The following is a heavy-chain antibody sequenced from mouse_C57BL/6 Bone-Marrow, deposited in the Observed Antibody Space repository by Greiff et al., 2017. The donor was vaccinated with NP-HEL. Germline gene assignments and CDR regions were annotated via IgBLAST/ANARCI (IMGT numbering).Heavy chain of an antibody. D-gene: IGHD2-4*01. J-gene: IGHJ3*01. CDR2: IDPENGDT. CDR3: TTEEDDYDAFVAY. V-gene: IGHV14-4*01. Sequence: VQLQQSGAELVRPGASVKLSCTASGFNINDDYMHWVKQRPEQGLEWIGWIDPENGDTEYASKFQGKATITADTSSNTAYLQLSSLTSEDTAVYYCTTEEDDYDAFVAYWGQGTLVTVSA. CDR1: GFNINDDY.